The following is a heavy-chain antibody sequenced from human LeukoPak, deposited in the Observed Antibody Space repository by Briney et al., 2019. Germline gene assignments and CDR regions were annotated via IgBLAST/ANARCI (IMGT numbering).Heavy chain of an antibody. D-gene: IGHD3-22*01. J-gene: IGHJ4*02. CDR1: GGSISSSSYY. V-gene: IGHV4-61*02. CDR2: IYTSGST. Sequence: SETLSLTCAVSGGSISSSSYYWSWIRQPAGKGLEWIGRIYTSGSTNYNPSLKSRVTISVDTSKNQFSLKLSSVTAADTAVYYCARDPYYYDSSGYYSDYWGQGTLVTVSS. CDR3: ARDPYYYDSSGYYSDY.